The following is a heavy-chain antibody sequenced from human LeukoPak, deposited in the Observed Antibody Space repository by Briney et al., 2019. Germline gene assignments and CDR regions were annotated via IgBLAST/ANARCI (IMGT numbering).Heavy chain of an antibody. Sequence: PSETLSLTCTVSGGSISSYHWSWIRQPPGNGLEWIGNIYYSGITNYNPSLKSRVTISVDTSKNQFSLKLSSVTAADTAVYFCARDPLYRDMDVWGQGTTVTVSS. J-gene: IGHJ6*02. D-gene: IGHD1-26*01. CDR1: GGSISSYH. CDR2: IYYSGIT. CDR3: ARDPLYRDMDV. V-gene: IGHV4-59*01.